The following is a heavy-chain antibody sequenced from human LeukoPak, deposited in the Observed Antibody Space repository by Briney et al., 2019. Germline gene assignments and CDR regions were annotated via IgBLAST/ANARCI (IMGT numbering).Heavy chain of an antibody. D-gene: IGHD2-15*01. V-gene: IGHV3-30*03. J-gene: IGHJ4*02. CDR1: GGSISSSSYY. CDR3: ARQNGPCSGGSCFYYFDY. Sequence: LSLTCTVSGGSISSSSYYWGWVRQAPGKGLEWVAVISYDGSNKYYADSVKGRFTISRDNSKNTLYLQMNSLRAEDTAVYYCARQNGPCSGGSCFYYFDYWGQGTLVTVSS. CDR2: ISYDGSNK.